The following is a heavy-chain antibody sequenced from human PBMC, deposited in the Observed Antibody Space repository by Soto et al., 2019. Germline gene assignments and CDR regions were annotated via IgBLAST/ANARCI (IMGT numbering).Heavy chain of an antibody. V-gene: IGHV4-39*01. J-gene: IGHJ5*02. CDR1: GGSISSSSYY. Sequence: SETLSLTCTVSGGSISSSSYYWGWIRQPPGKGLEWIGSIYYSGSTYYNQSLKSRVTISVDTSKNQLSLKLSSVTAADTAVYYCARHFYYDSSGYSIINWFDPWGQGTLVTVSS. D-gene: IGHD3-22*01. CDR3: ARHFYYDSSGYSIINWFDP. CDR2: IYYSGST.